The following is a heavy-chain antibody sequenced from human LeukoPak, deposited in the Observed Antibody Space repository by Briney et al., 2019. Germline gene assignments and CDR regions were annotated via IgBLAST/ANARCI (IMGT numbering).Heavy chain of an antibody. CDR3: ARGGSGWT. J-gene: IGHJ5*02. CDR1: GFTFSSFG. D-gene: IGHD6-19*01. V-gene: IGHV3-30*02. Sequence: PGGSLRLSCAASGFTFSSFGMNWVRQAPGKGLEWVTFIRYDGIAIQYADSVKGRFTISRDNAKNSLYLQMNSLRAEDTAVYYCARGGSGWTWGQGTLVTVSS. CDR2: IRYDGIAI.